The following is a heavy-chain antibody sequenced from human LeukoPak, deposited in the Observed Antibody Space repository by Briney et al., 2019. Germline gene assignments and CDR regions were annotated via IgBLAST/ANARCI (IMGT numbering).Heavy chain of an antibody. V-gene: IGHV3-49*03. J-gene: IGHJ4*02. CDR1: GFTFGDYA. CDR3: TRGQLLWFGELSYFDY. CDR2: IRSKAYGGTT. Sequence: QPGGPLRLSCTASGFTFGDYAMSWFRQAPGKGLEWVGFIRSKAYGGTTEYAASVKGRFTISRDDSKSIAYLQMNSLKTEDTAVYYCTRGQLLWFGELSYFDYWGQGTLVTVSS. D-gene: IGHD3-10*01.